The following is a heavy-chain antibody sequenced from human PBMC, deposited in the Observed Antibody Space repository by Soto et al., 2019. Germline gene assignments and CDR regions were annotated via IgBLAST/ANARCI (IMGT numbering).Heavy chain of an antibody. CDR3: AKNGCSYPACYPYYYYVAV. CDR2: LTVTGDSA. D-gene: IGHD2-15*01. V-gene: IGHV3-23*01. J-gene: IGHJ6*03. Sequence: EVQLLESGGGLVQPGGSLRLSCAASGFRLSDSAVSWVRQAPGKGLEWVSSLTVTGDSAFYSDSVKGRFTISRDFSKSTLSLQMNSLRDEDTAVYYCAKNGCSYPACYPYYYYVAVWGRGTTVTVSS. CDR1: GFRLSDSA.